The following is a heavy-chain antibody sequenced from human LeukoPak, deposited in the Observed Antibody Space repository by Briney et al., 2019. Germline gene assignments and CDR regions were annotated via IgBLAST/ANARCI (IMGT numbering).Heavy chain of an antibody. J-gene: IGHJ4*02. CDR1: GGTFSSYA. Sequence: ASVKVSCKASGGTFSSYAISWVRQAPGQGLEWMGGIIPIFGTANYAQKFQGRVTITADGSTSTAYMELSSLRSEDTAVYYCARVGNYYDSSGYYASYGYWGQGTLVTVSS. V-gene: IGHV1-69*13. D-gene: IGHD3-22*01. CDR3: ARVGNYYDSSGYYASYGY. CDR2: IIPIFGTA.